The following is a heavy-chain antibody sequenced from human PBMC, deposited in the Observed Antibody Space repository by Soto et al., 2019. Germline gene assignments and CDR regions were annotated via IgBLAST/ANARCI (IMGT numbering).Heavy chain of an antibody. J-gene: IGHJ4*02. CDR1: GYNFAGYW. V-gene: IGHV5-51*01. CDR3: ARGGVSTRTFDY. Sequence: GGSLKSSGKGSGYNFAGYWIAWVRQMPGKGLELMGIIYPSDSDTRYRPSFQGQVTISADKSISSAYLQWSSLRASDTAMFYCARGGVSTRTFDYWGQGTPVTVSS. CDR2: IYPSDSDT. D-gene: IGHD3-3*01.